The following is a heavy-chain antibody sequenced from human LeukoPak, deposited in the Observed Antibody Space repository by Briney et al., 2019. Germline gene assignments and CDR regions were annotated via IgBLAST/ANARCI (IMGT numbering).Heavy chain of an antibody. CDR2: IYYSGGT. V-gene: IGHV4-31*03. CDR1: GGSISSGGYY. D-gene: IGHD5-18*01. J-gene: IGHJ4*02. Sequence: SETLSLTCTVSGGSISSGGYYWSWIRQRPGKALEWIGYIYYSGGTYYNPSLKSRVTISMDTSKNQFSLKLSSVTAADTAVYYCARVADTAMAGLFDYWGQGTLVTVSS. CDR3: ARVADTAMAGLFDY.